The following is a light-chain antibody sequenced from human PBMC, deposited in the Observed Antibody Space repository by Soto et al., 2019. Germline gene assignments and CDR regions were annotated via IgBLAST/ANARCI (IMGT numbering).Light chain of an antibody. V-gene: IGKV2-28*01. CDR2: LGS. J-gene: IGKJ2*01. Sequence: DIVMTQSPLSLPVTPGEPASISCRSSQSLLHSNAYNYLDRYLQKPGQSPQLLIYLGSSRSSGVPDRFSGSGSGTDFTLKISRVEAEDVGVYYCMQALQTPYTFGQGTKLEIK. CDR1: QSLLHSNAYNY. CDR3: MQALQTPYT.